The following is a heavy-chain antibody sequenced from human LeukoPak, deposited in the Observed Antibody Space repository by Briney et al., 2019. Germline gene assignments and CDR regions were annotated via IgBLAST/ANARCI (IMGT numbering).Heavy chain of an antibody. Sequence: SETLSLTCTVSGGSISSSSYYWGWIRQPPGKGLEWIGSIYYSGSTYYNPSLKSRVTISVDTSKNQFSLKLSSVTAADTAVYYCAGPGAIAAAGTGAYAFDIWGQGTMVTVSS. CDR1: GGSISSSSYY. J-gene: IGHJ3*02. V-gene: IGHV4-39*01. D-gene: IGHD6-13*01. CDR3: AGPGAIAAAGTGAYAFDI. CDR2: IYYSGST.